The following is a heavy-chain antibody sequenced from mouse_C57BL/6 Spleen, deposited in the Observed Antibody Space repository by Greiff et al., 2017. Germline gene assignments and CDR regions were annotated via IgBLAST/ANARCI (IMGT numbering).Heavy chain of an antibody. CDR3: ATACNYFDY. J-gene: IGHJ2*01. Sequence: EVQLQQSGPGMVKPSQSLSLTCTVTGYSITSGYDWHWIRHFPGNKLEWMGYIRYSGSTNYNPTLQSRISITHDTSKHHFFLKLNSVTTADTATNYCATACNYFDYWGQGTTLTVSS. V-gene: IGHV3-1*01. CDR2: IRYSGST. CDR1: GYSITSGYD.